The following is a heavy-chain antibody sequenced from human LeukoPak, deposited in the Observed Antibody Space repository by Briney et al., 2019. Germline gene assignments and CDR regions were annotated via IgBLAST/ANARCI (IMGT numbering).Heavy chain of an antibody. CDR1: GGSFSGYY. J-gene: IGHJ3*01. CDR3: AVAGVRHYDSSGLYAFDF. V-gene: IGHV4-34*01. Sequence: SETLSLTCAVYGGSFSGYYWSWIRQPPGKGLEWIGEINHSGSTNYNPSLKSRVTISVDTSKNQFSLKLSSVTAADTAVYYCAVAGVRHYDSSGLYAFDFWGQGTMVTVSS. CDR2: INHSGST. D-gene: IGHD3-22*01.